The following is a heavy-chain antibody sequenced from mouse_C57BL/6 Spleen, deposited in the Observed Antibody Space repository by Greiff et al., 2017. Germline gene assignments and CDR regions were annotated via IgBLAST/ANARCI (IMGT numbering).Heavy chain of an antibody. Sequence: QVQLQQPGAELVRPGSSVKLSCKASGYTFTSYWMDWVKQRPGQGLEWIGNIYPSDSETHYNQKFKDKATLTVDKSSSTAYMQLSSLTSEDSAVYYGARWDYGSSLWFAYWGQGTLVTVSA. CDR1: GYTFTSYW. CDR2: IYPSDSET. D-gene: IGHD1-1*01. CDR3: ARWDYGSSLWFAY. V-gene: IGHV1-61*01. J-gene: IGHJ3*01.